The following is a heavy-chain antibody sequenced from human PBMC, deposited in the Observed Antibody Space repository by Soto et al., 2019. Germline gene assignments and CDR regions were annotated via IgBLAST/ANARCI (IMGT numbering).Heavy chain of an antibody. CDR1: GVSIISVGYY. CDR3: AGGYSSIWYYFDY. V-gene: IGHV4-31*03. D-gene: IGHD6-13*01. J-gene: IGHJ4*02. Sequence: QVQLQESGPGLVKPSQTLSLTCTVSGVSIISVGYYWSWIRQHPGKGLEWIGYIYYSGSPYYNPSLMSRVTISVDTSKNQFSLKLSSVTAADTAVYYWAGGYSSIWYYFDYWCQGTLVTVSS. CDR2: IYYSGSP.